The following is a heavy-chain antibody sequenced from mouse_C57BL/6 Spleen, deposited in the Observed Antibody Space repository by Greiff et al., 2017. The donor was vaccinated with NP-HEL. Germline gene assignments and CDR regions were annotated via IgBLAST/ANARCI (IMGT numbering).Heavy chain of an antibody. CDR2: INPSTGGT. CDR3: ARAGLGYFDV. Sequence: EVQLQQSGPELVKPGASVKISCKASGYSFTGYYMNWVKQSPEKSLEWIGEINPSTGGTTYNQKFKAKATLTVDKSSSTAYMQLKSLTSEDSAVYYCARAGLGYFDVWGTGTTVTVSS. D-gene: IGHD3-3*01. J-gene: IGHJ1*03. CDR1: GYSFTGYY. V-gene: IGHV1-42*01.